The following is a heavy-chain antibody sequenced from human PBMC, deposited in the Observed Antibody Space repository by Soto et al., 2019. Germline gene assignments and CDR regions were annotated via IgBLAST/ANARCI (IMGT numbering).Heavy chain of an antibody. CDR3: TRDTLAVAGGP. D-gene: IGHD6-19*01. CDR2: IRSKSSGGTT. CDR1: GFTFGDYA. Sequence: PVGSLRLSCTASGFTFGDYAMSWVRQAPGKGLELLGFIRSKSSGGTTDYAASVKGRFTISRDDSKSIAYLQMNSLKTEDTAVYYCTRDTLAVAGGPWGQGTLVTVSS. V-gene: IGHV3-49*04. J-gene: IGHJ5*02.